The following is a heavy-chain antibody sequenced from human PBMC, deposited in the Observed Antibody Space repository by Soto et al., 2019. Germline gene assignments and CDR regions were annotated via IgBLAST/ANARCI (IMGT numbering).Heavy chain of an antibody. D-gene: IGHD2-15*01. V-gene: IGHV1-18*01. CDR3: ARGPPGYCSGGSCYGANYYYGMDV. CDR1: GYTFTNYG. J-gene: IGHJ6*02. Sequence: ASVKVSCKASGYTFTNYGISWVRQAPEQGLEWMGWISAYNGNTKYAQKLQGRVTMTTDTSTSTAYMELRSLRSDDTAVYYCARGPPGYCSGGSCYGANYYYGMDVWGQGTTVPVSS. CDR2: ISAYNGNT.